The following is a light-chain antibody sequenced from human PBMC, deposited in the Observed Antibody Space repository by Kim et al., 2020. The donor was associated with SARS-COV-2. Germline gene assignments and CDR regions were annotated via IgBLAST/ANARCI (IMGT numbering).Light chain of an antibody. J-gene: IGLJ2*01. CDR1: STNIGADHD. V-gene: IGLV1-40*01. CDR3: QSYDNSLRAMV. CDR2: RNN. Sequence: QSALTQPPSVSGAPGQTINISCTGSSTNIGADHDVQWYQQHPGTAPKLLISRNNRRPSGVPDRFSGSKSGTSASLAITGLQAEDEADYYCQSYDNSLRAMVFGGGTKVTVL.